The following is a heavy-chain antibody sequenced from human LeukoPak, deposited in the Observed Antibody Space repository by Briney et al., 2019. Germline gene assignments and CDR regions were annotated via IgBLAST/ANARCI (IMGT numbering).Heavy chain of an antibody. CDR2: IWYDGSNK. D-gene: IGHD6-13*01. V-gene: IGHV3-33*06. Sequence: GGSLRLSCAASGFTFSSYGMHWVRQAPGKGLEWVAVIWYDGSNKYYADSVKGRFTISRDNSKNTLYLQMDSLRAEDTAVYYCAKDLYSSSLDYWGQGILVTVSS. J-gene: IGHJ4*02. CDR3: AKDLYSSSLDY. CDR1: GFTFSSYG.